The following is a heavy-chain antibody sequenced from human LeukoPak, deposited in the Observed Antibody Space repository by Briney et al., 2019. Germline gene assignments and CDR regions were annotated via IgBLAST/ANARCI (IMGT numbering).Heavy chain of an antibody. Sequence: SETLSLTCAVYGGSFSGYYWSWIRQPPGKGLEWIGEINHSGSTNYNPSLKSRATISVDTSKNQFSLKLSSVTAADTAVYYCARVGCGGDCYSWSWFDPWGQGTLVTVSS. CDR3: ARVGCGGDCYSWSWFDP. J-gene: IGHJ5*02. CDR2: INHSGST. D-gene: IGHD2-21*02. CDR1: GGSFSGYY. V-gene: IGHV4-34*01.